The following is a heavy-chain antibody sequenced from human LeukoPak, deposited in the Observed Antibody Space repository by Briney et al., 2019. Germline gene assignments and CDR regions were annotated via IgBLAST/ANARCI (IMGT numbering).Heavy chain of an antibody. CDR2: ISSTTSYI. Sequence: HGGSLRLSCAASGFTFSSYTMTWVRQAPGKGLEWVSSISSTTSYIYYADSVKGRFTVSRDNAKSSLYLQMNSLRAEDTAVYYCARTTAMAGFDYWGQGTLVTVSS. J-gene: IGHJ4*02. D-gene: IGHD6-19*01. V-gene: IGHV3-21*01. CDR1: GFTFSSYT. CDR3: ARTTAMAGFDY.